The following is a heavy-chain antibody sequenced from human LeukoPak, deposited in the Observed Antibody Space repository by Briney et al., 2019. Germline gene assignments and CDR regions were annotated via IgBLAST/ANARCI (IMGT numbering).Heavy chain of an antibody. CDR1: GFTFSSYS. Sequence: PGGSLRLSCAASGFTFSSYSMNWVRQAPGKGLEWVSYISSSSSTIYYADSVKGRFTISRDNAKNSLYLQMNSLRAEDTAVYYCAKENTEFDLWGRGTLVTVSS. V-gene: IGHV3-48*01. J-gene: IGHJ2*01. CDR3: AKENTEFDL. D-gene: IGHD1-14*01. CDR2: ISSSSSTI.